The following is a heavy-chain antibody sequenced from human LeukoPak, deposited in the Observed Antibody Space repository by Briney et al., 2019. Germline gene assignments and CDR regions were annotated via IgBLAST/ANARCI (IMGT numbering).Heavy chain of an antibody. D-gene: IGHD6-13*01. CDR2: IIPIFGTA. CDR1: GGTFSSYA. Sequence: SVKVSCKASGGTFSSYAISWVRQAPGQGLEWMGGIIPIFGTANYAQKFQGRVTITTDESTSTAYMELSSLRSEDTAVYYCAAIAALFRTYYYYMDVWGKGTTVTVSS. V-gene: IGHV1-69*05. J-gene: IGHJ6*03. CDR3: AAIAALFRTYYYYMDV.